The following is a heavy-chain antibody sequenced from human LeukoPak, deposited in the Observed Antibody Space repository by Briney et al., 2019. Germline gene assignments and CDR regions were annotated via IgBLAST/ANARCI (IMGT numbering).Heavy chain of an antibody. J-gene: IGHJ6*02. V-gene: IGHV1-2*04. D-gene: IGHD3-3*01. Sequence: ASVKVPCKASGYTFTGYYMHWVRQAPGQGLEWMGWINPNSGGTNYAQKFQGWVTMTRDTSISTAYMELSRLRSDDTAVYYCARDLYYDFWSGYYDRSYGMDVWGQGTTVTVSS. CDR3: ARDLYYDFWSGYYDRSYGMDV. CDR1: GYTFTGYY. CDR2: INPNSGGT.